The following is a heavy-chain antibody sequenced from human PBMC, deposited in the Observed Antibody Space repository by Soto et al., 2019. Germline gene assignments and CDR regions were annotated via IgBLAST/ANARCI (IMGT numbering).Heavy chain of an antibody. CDR2: IYYSGST. D-gene: IGHD2-8*01. V-gene: IGHV4-59*01. J-gene: IGHJ4*02. CDR3: AREGYCTNGVCYTDY. CDR1: GGSISSYY. Sequence: SETLSLTCTVSGGSISSYYWSWIRQPPGKGLEWIGYIYYSGSTNYNPSLKSRVTISVDTSKNQFSLKLSSVTAADTAVYYCAREGYCTNGVCYTDYWGQGTLVTVSS.